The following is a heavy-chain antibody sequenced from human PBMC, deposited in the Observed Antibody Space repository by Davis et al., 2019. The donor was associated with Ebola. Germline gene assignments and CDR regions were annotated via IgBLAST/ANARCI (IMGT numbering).Heavy chain of an antibody. J-gene: IGHJ3*02. D-gene: IGHD6-19*01. V-gene: IGHV1-2*02. Sequence: ASVKVSCKASGYTFTGYYMHWVRQATGQGLEWMGWINPNSGGTNYAQKFQGRVTMTRDTSISTAYMELSRLRSDDTAVYYCARDIGYSSGRGAFDIWGQGTMVTVSS. CDR3: ARDIGYSSGRGAFDI. CDR2: INPNSGGT. CDR1: GYTFTGYY.